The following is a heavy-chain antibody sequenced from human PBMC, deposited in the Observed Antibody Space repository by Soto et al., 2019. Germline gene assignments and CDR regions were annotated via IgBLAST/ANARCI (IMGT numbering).Heavy chain of an antibody. CDR1: GFTFSTYA. Sequence: GSLRLSCAASGFTFSTYAIHWVRQAPGKGLEWVAFISYDGREKYYADSVKGRFTVSRDNAKNSLFLVMNSLRAEDTAVYYCARDKDWAFDDWGQGTRVTVSS. V-gene: IGHV3-30*04. J-gene: IGHJ4*02. D-gene: IGHD3-9*01. CDR2: ISYDGREK. CDR3: ARDKDWAFDD.